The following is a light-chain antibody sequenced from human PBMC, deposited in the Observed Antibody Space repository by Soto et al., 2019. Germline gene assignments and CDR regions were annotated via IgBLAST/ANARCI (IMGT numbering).Light chain of an antibody. V-gene: IGLV1-47*01. CDR2: RND. J-gene: IGLJ2*01. CDR3: AVWDNSLNGVA. Sequence: QSVLTQTPSASGTPGQRVTVSCSGSNSNMGRNYVYWYQQVPGTAPKLLMYRNDVRPSGVPDRITGSKSGTSASLAISGLRSEDEADYYCAVWDNSLNGVAFGGGTKVTVL. CDR1: NSNMGRNY.